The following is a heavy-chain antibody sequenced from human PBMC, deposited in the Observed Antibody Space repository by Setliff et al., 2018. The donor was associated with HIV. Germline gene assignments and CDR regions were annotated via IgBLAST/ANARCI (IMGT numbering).Heavy chain of an antibody. CDR1: GFVFTDHS. J-gene: IGHJ4*02. Sequence: PGGSLRLSCAASGFVFTDHSLHWVRQAPGGGLGWISYISATGTTVSYADSVRGRFIISRDSVRNEVYLQMKSLRSDDTAVYYCARAGAEVTSHFDWWGQGTLVTVSS. CDR2: ISATGTTV. D-gene: IGHD2-21*02. CDR3: ARAGAEVTSHFDW. V-gene: IGHV3-48*01.